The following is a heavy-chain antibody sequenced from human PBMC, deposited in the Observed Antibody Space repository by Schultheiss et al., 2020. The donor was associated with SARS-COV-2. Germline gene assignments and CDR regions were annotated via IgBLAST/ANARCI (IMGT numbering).Heavy chain of an antibody. Sequence: GSLRLSCTVSGGSISSYYWSWIRQPPGKGLEWIGYIYHSESTYYNPSLKSRVTISVDRSKNQFSLKLSSVTAADTAVYYCARDLATTVTTISPNAFDIWGQGTMVTVSS. CDR2: IYHSEST. CDR3: ARDLATTVTTISPNAFDI. CDR1: GGSISSYY. V-gene: IGHV4-59*01. D-gene: IGHD4-17*01. J-gene: IGHJ3*02.